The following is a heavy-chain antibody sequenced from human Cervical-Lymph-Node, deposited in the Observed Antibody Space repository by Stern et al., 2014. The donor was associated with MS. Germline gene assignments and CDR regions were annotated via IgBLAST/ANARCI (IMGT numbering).Heavy chain of an antibody. CDR2: KSPGDSDT. J-gene: IGHJ4*02. CDR3: ARHCGFRPGCIDY. CDR1: GYSFTSYW. D-gene: IGHD2-21*01. V-gene: IGHV5-51*01. Sequence: QLVQSGAEVKTPGESLKISCKGSGYSFTSYWIGWVRQMPGKGLEWMGIKSPGDSDTRYSPSFQGQVTNSADKSISTAYLQWSSLKASDTARYYCARHCGFRPGCIDYWGQGTLVTVSS.